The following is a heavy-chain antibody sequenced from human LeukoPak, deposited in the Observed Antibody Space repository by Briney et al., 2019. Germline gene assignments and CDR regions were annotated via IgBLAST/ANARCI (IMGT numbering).Heavy chain of an antibody. CDR2: ISSSGSGGNT. Sequence: PGGSLRLSCAASGFTFSSYAMSWARQAPGKGLEWVSGISSSGSGGNTYYADSVKGRFTISRDSSKNTLFLQMNTLRAEDTAIYYCAKDRTAGASYWYFDLWGRGTLVTVSS. CDR3: AKDRTAGASYWYFDL. D-gene: IGHD1-26*01. V-gene: IGHV3-23*01. J-gene: IGHJ2*01. CDR1: GFTFSSYA.